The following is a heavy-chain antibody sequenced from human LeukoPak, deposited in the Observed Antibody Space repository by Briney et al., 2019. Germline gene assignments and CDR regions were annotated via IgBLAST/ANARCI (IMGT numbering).Heavy chain of an antibody. CDR3: TRVRALSYYDSSGDLYYFDY. Sequence: KTSETLSLTCTVSGGSINSFYWSWIRQPPGKGLEWIAYIYYSGSTNYNPSLKSRVTISVDTSKNQFSPNLSSVTAADTAVYYCTRVRALSYYDSSGDLYYFDYWGQGTLVTVSS. D-gene: IGHD3-22*01. CDR1: GGSINSFY. V-gene: IGHV4-59*01. J-gene: IGHJ4*02. CDR2: IYYSGST.